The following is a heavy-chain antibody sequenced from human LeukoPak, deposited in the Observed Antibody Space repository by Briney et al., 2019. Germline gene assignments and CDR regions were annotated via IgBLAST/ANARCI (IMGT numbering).Heavy chain of an antibody. D-gene: IGHD6-19*01. CDR3: ARDKYSSGWYCFDY. J-gene: IGHJ4*02. V-gene: IGHV3-30-3*01. CDR1: GFTFSSYA. CDR2: ISYDGSNK. Sequence: GRSLRLSCAASGFTFSSYAMHWVRQAPGKGLEWVAVISYDGSNKYYADSVKGRFTISRDNSKNTLYLQMNSLRAEDTAVYYCARDKYSSGWYCFDYWGQGTLVTVSS.